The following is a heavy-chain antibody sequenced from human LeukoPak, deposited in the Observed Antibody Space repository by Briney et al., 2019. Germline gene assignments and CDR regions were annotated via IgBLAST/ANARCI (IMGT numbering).Heavy chain of an antibody. CDR3: ARDPGYSGYDSPPYYFDY. D-gene: IGHD5-12*01. CDR1: GFTFSSYW. CDR2: INSDGSST. V-gene: IGHV3-74*01. J-gene: IGHJ4*02. Sequence: GGSLRLSCAASGFTFSSYWMHWVRQAPGKGLVWASRINSDGSSTSYADSVKGRFTISRDNAKNTLYLQMNSLRAEDTAVYYCARDPGYSGYDSPPYYFDYWGQGTLVTVSS.